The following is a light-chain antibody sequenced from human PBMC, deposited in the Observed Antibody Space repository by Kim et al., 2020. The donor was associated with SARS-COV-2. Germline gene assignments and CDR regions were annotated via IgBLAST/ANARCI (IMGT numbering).Light chain of an antibody. CDR2: QDT. Sequence: VSPGQTASITCSGHKLGDKYACWYQQKPGQSPVLVIYQDTKRPSGIPERFSGSNSGNTATLTVSGTQAMDEADYYCQAWDSSTAVFGTGTKVTVL. CDR3: QAWDSSTAV. V-gene: IGLV3-1*01. J-gene: IGLJ1*01. CDR1: KLGDKY.